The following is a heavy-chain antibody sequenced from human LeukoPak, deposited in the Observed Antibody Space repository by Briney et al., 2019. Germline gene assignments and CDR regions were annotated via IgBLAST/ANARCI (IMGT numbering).Heavy chain of an antibody. CDR3: AREGEQQLDY. D-gene: IGHD6-13*01. J-gene: IGHJ4*02. Sequence: GGSLRLSCAASGFTFSSYGMHWVRQAPGKGLEWVAFIRYDIIHKYYADSVKGRFTISRDNAKNSLYLQMNSLRAEDTAVYYCAREGEQQLDYWGQGTLVTVSS. V-gene: IGHV3-30*02. CDR1: GFTFSSYG. CDR2: IRYDIIHK.